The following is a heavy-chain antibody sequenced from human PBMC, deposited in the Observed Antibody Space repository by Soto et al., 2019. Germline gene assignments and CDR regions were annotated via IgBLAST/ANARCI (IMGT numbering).Heavy chain of an antibody. CDR3: ARIAASGRGWDV. Sequence: EVQLVESGGGLVQPGGSLRLSCVDSGFTFSSYWMSWVRQAPVKGLEWVGNIKQDGSEENYVDSVKGRFTISRDNAKKSMYLQMSSLRGEDTAVYYCARIAASGRGWDVWGQGTTVVVSS. J-gene: IGHJ6*02. D-gene: IGHD6-13*01. V-gene: IGHV3-7*01. CDR1: GFTFSSYW. CDR2: IKQDGSEE.